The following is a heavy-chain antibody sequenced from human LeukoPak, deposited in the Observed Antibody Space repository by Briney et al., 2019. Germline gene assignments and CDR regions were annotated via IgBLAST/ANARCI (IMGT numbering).Heavy chain of an antibody. CDR2: INHSGST. Sequence: SETLSLTCAVYGGSFSGYYWSWIRQPPGKGVDWIGEINHSGSTNYNTSLKSRVTISVDTSKNQFSLKLSSVTAADTAVYYCARDMSIAARDAFDIWGQGTLVTVSS. V-gene: IGHV4-34*01. CDR3: ARDMSIAARDAFDI. CDR1: GGSFSGYY. J-gene: IGHJ3*02. D-gene: IGHD6-6*01.